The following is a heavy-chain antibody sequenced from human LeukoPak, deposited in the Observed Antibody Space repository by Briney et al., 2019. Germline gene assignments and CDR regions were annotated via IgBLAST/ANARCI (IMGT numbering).Heavy chain of an antibody. D-gene: IGHD3-10*01. CDR3: TSYYGSEKTGAFHI. CDR2: IRSKADSYAT. CDR1: GFTFSGSS. Sequence: AGGSLRLSCAASGFTFSGSSMHWVRQASRKGLEWVGRIRSKADSYATAYAESVKGRFTISRDDSKNTADLQMNSLKTEDTAVYYCTSYYGSEKTGAFHIWGQGTMVTVSS. J-gene: IGHJ3*02. V-gene: IGHV3-73*01.